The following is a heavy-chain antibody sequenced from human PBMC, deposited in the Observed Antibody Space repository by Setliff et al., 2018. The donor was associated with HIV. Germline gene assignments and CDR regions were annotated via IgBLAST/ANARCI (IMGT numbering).Heavy chain of an antibody. CDR1: GGSISSSSYY. CDR2: IYYSGST. J-gene: IGHJ4*02. D-gene: IGHD2-15*01. V-gene: IGHV4-39*07. CDR3: ARDLGYCSGGSCYWYY. Sequence: SETLSLTCTVSGGSISSSSYYWGWIRQPPGKGLEWIGSIYYSGSTFYNPSLKSRVSISLDMSKNLFSLNLTSVTAADTAVYYCARDLGYCSGGSCYWYYWGQGMLVTVSS.